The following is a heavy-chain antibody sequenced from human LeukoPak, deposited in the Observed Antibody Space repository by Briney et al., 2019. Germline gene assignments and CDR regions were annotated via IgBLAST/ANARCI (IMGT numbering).Heavy chain of an antibody. J-gene: IGHJ4*02. CDR2: INPKDGGT. D-gene: IGHD6-13*01. Sequence: ASVKVSCKASGYTLTDYYLHWVRQAPGQGLEWMGWINPKDGGTNYAQKFRGRVTMTTDTSITTAYMDLNSLRSDGTAVYYCARESPYSSSWFDNWGQGTLVTVSS. CDR3: ARESPYSSSWFDN. V-gene: IGHV1-2*02. CDR1: GYTLTDYY.